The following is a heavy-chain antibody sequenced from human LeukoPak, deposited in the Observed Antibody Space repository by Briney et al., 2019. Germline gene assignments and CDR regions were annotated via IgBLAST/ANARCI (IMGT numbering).Heavy chain of an antibody. Sequence: GGSLRLSCAASGFTFSSYAMSWVRQAPGKGLEWVSAISGSGGSTYYADSVKGRFTISRGNSKNTLYLQMNSLRAEDAAVYYCATSLELRSYDYYYMDVWGKGTTVTVSS. CDR3: ATSLELRSYDYYYMDV. CDR1: GFTFSSYA. J-gene: IGHJ6*03. V-gene: IGHV3-23*01. CDR2: ISGSGGST. D-gene: IGHD1-7*01.